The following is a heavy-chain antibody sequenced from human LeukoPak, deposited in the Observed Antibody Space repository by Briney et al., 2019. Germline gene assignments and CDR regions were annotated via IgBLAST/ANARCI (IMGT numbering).Heavy chain of an antibody. CDR2: INAGNGNT. V-gene: IGHV1-3*01. D-gene: IGHD3-3*01. CDR1: GYTFTSYA. J-gene: IGHJ6*02. Sequence: ASVKVSCKASGYTFTSYAMHWVRQAPGQRLEWMGWINAGNGNTKYSQKFQGRVTITRDMSTSTAYMELSSLRSEDTAVYYCAADPEHYDFWSDEDYYYYYGMDVWGQGTTVTVSS. CDR3: AADPEHYDFWSDEDYYYYYGMDV.